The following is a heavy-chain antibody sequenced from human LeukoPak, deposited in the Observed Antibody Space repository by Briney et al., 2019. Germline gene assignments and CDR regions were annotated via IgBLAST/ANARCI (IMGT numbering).Heavy chain of an antibody. V-gene: IGHV3-21*01. J-gene: IGHJ4*02. D-gene: IGHD6-19*01. CDR1: GFTFSSYS. Sequence: GGSLRLSCAASGFTFSSYSMNWVRQAPGKGLEWVSSISSSSSYIYYADSVKGRFTISRDNAKNSLYLQMNSLRAEDTAVYYCAKQFSGWYVDYFDYWGQGTLVTVSS. CDR3: AKQFSGWYVDYFDY. CDR2: ISSSSSYI.